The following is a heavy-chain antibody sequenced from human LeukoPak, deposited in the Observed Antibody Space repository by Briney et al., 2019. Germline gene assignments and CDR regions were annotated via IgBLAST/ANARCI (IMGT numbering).Heavy chain of an antibody. CDR1: GGSISNSRYY. CDR3: ARVKPGGSYDY. J-gene: IGHJ4*02. D-gene: IGHD1-26*01. CDR2: VYYSGST. Sequence: SETLSLTCTVSGGSISNSRYYWGWIRQPPGKGLEWIGSVYYSGSTSYNPSLKSRVTISVDTSKNEFSLKVNSVTAADTAVYYCARVKPGGSYDYWGQGTLVTVSS. V-gene: IGHV4-39*01.